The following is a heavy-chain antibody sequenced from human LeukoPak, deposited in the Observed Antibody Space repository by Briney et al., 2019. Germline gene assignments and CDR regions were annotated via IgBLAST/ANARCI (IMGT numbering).Heavy chain of an antibody. J-gene: IGHJ6*03. CDR1: GGTFSSYA. D-gene: IGHD3-16*01. CDR3: ARDGGAAGNHYYYYMDV. V-gene: IGHV1-69*05. CDR2: IIPIFGTA. Sequence: SVKVSCKASGGTFSSYAISWVRQAPGQGLEWMGGIIPIFGTANYAQKFQGRVTITTDESTSTAYMELSSLRSEDTAVYYCARDGGAAGNHYYYYMDVWGKGTTVTVSS.